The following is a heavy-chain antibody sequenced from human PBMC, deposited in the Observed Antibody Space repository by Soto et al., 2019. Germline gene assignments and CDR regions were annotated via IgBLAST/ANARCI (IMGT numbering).Heavy chain of an antibody. V-gene: IGHV4-30-4*01. D-gene: IGHD3-10*01. Sequence: QVQLQESGPGLVKPSQTLSLTCTVSGGSISSGDYYWSWIRQPPGTGLEWIGYIYYSGSTYYNPSLTSRVTISVDTYKNQFSLKLSSVTAADTAVYYCARESTMVRGGYDPWGQGTLVTVSS. CDR1: GGSISSGDYY. CDR3: ARESTMVRGGYDP. CDR2: IYYSGST. J-gene: IGHJ5*02.